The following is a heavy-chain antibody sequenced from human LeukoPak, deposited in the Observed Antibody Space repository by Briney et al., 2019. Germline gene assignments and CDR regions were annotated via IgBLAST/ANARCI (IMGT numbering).Heavy chain of an antibody. V-gene: IGHV4-59*01. J-gene: IGHJ5*02. CDR3: ASGTSSWTWFDP. CDR2: IYSTGST. D-gene: IGHD2-2*01. CDR1: GGSTSNYY. Sequence: SETLSLTCTVSGGSTSNYYWSWIRQTPGKGLEWIGFIYSTGSTNYNPSLKGRVTISVDTSKNQFSLKLTSVTAAGTAVYYCASGTSSWTWFDPWGQGTPVTVSS.